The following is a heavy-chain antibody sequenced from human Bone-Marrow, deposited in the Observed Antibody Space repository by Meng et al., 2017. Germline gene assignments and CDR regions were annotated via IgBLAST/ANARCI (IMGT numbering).Heavy chain of an antibody. CDR2: INHSGST. J-gene: IGHJ4*02. V-gene: IGHV4-34*01. Sequence: QGRLQQWGAGLLKPSDTLSLTCAVYGGSFSGYYWSWIRQPPGKGLEWIGEINHSGSTNYNPSLKSRVTISVDTSKNQFSLKLSSVTAADTAVYYCARLAYDSSGYWFDYWGQGTLVTVSS. D-gene: IGHD3-22*01. CDR3: ARLAYDSSGYWFDY. CDR1: GGSFSGYY.